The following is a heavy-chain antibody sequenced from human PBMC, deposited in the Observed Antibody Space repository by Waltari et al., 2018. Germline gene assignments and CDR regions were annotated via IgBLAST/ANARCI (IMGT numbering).Heavy chain of an antibody. D-gene: IGHD4-17*01. J-gene: IGHJ4*02. CDR1: GFTFSSYA. CDR3: AKVHMTTVSYFDY. Sequence: EVQLLESGGGLVQPGGSLRLSCAASGFTFSSYAMSWVRQAPGKGLEWGSAISGSGVSTYYADSVKGRFTISRDNSKNTLYLQMNSLRAEDTAVYYCAKVHMTTVSYFDYWGQGTLVTVSS. V-gene: IGHV3-23*01. CDR2: ISGSGVST.